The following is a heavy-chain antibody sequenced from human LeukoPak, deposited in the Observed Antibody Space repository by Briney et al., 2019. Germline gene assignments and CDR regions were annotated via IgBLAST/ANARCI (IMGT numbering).Heavy chain of an antibody. V-gene: IGHV4-31*03. CDR2: IYHSGST. J-gene: IGHJ5*02. D-gene: IGHD1-1*01. CDR1: GGSISSGGYY. Sequence: SQTLSLTCTVSGGSISSGGYYWSWIRQHPGKGLEWIGYIYHSGSTYYNPSLKSRVTISVDTSKNQFSLKLSSVTAADTAVYYCARTGTTPFNNWFDPWGQGTLVTVSS. CDR3: ARTGTTPFNNWFDP.